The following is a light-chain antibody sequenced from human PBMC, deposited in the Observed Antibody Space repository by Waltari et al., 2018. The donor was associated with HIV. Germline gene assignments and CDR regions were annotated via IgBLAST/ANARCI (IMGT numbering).Light chain of an antibody. Sequence: QSVLTQPPSVSGAPGQRVTISCTGSSSNIGAGYGVHWYQQLPGTAPKLLIYGNTNRPSGIPDRFSGSKSDTSASLAITGLQAEDEADYYCQSYDSSLSVVVFGGGTQLTVI. V-gene: IGLV1-40*01. J-gene: IGLJ2*01. CDR1: SSNIGAGYG. CDR3: QSYDSSLSVVV. CDR2: GNT.